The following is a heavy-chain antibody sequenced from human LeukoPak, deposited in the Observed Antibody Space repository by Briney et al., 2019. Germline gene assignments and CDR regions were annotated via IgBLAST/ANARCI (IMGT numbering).Heavy chain of an antibody. V-gene: IGHV4-34*01. D-gene: IGHD3-10*01. CDR3: ARGRGRSMVRGLTNYYYYYGMDV. J-gene: IGHJ6*02. CDR1: GGSFSGYC. CDR2: INHSGSI. Sequence: SSETLSLTCAVYGGSFSGYCCSWIRQPPGKGLEWIGEINHSGSIDYNPSLKSRVTISVDTSKKHVSLNLSSVTAADTAVYYCARGRGRSMVRGLTNYYYYYGMDVWDQGTTVTVSS.